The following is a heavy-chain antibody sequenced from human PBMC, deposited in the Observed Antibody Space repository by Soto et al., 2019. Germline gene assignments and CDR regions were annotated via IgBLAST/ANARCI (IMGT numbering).Heavy chain of an antibody. CDR1: GYTFINYA. Sequence: QGQLVQSGAEVKKPGASVKVSCKASGYTFINYAVHWVRQAPGQRLEWMGWINAGKGDIKFSQKFQGRVTFIRDASANTVYMELSSLSSEDTAVYYCARGAMDFDYWGQGTPVTVSS. J-gene: IGHJ4*02. CDR2: INAGKGDI. CDR3: ARGAMDFDY. D-gene: IGHD2-2*03. V-gene: IGHV1-3*01.